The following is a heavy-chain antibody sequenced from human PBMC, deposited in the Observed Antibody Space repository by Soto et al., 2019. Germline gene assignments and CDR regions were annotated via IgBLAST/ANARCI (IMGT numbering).Heavy chain of an antibody. CDR2: INPNSGGT. Sequence: ASVKVSCKASGYTFTGYYMHWVRQAPGQGLEWMGWINPNSGGTNYAQKFQGWVTMTRDTSISTAYMELSRLRSDDTAVYYCARAGGIAVAGTNYHGMDVWGQGTTVTVSS. V-gene: IGHV1-2*04. CDR1: GYTFTGYY. CDR3: ARAGGIAVAGTNYHGMDV. J-gene: IGHJ6*02. D-gene: IGHD6-19*01.